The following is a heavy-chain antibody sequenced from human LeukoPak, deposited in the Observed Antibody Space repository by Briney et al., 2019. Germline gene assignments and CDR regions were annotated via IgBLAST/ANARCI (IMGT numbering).Heavy chain of an antibody. CDR1: GXTFSSYG. CDR3: AKDTRGSESIDY. V-gene: IGHV3-30*18. D-gene: IGHD3-10*01. Sequence: GGSLRLSCAASGXTFSSYGMHWVRQAPGKGLEWVAVISYDGSNKYYADSVKGRFTISRDNSKNTLYLQMNSLRAEDTAVYYCAKDTRGSESIDYWGQGILVTVSS. CDR2: ISYDGSNK. J-gene: IGHJ4*02.